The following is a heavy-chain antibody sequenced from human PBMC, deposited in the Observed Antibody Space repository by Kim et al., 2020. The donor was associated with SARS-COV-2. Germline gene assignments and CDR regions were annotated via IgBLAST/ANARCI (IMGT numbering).Heavy chain of an antibody. CDR1: GGSISSYY. CDR3: ARRSLGYCSGGSCYSAFDI. J-gene: IGHJ3*02. Sequence: SETLSLTCTVSGGSISSYYWSWIRQPPGKGLEWIGYIYYSGSTNYNPSLKSRVTISVDTSKNQFSLKLSSVTAADTAVYYCARRSLGYCSGGSCYSAFDIWGLGTMATVSS. CDR2: IYYSGST. D-gene: IGHD2-15*01. V-gene: IGHV4-59*08.